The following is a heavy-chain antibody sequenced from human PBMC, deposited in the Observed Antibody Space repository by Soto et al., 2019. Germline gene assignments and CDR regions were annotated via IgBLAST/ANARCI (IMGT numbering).Heavy chain of an antibody. J-gene: IGHJ1*01. CDR3: ARDGGPAGSIQH. CDR1: GYTFTSCG. CDR2: ISAYNGKT. D-gene: IGHD3-16*01. V-gene: IGHV1-18*01. Sequence: ASVKVSCKASGYTFTSCGISWVRQAPGQGLEWMGCISAYNGKTNYAQKLQGRVTRTTDTSTRTAYMELRSLRSDDTSLYYCARDGGPAGSIQHWGQGTLVPVYS.